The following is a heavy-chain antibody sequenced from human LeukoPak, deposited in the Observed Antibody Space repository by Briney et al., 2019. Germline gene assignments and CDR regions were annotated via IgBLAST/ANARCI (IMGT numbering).Heavy chain of an antibody. Sequence: KTGGSVRLSCAASGFTFSNAWMSWVRQAPGKGLEWVGRIRSKTDGGTTDYAAPVKGRFTISRDDPKNTLYLQLNSLKTEDTAAYYCTTGQYSTYYDFWSGYHTFDYWGQGTLVTVSS. D-gene: IGHD3-3*01. CDR2: IRSKTDGGTT. J-gene: IGHJ4*02. CDR1: GFTFSNAW. V-gene: IGHV3-15*01. CDR3: TTGQYSTYYDFWSGYHTFDY.